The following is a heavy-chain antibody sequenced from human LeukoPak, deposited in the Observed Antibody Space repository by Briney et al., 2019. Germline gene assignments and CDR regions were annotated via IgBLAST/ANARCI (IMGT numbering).Heavy chain of an antibody. D-gene: IGHD3-10*01. V-gene: IGHV3-30*18. CDR3: AKDRAVRGVIEVGY. CDR1: GFTFSSYG. Sequence: GGSLRLSCAASGFTFSSYGMHWVRQAPGKGLEWVAVISYDGSNKYYADSVKGRFTISRDNSKNTLYLQINSLRAEDTAVYYCAKDRAVRGVIEVGYWGQGTLVTVSS. CDR2: ISYDGSNK. J-gene: IGHJ4*02.